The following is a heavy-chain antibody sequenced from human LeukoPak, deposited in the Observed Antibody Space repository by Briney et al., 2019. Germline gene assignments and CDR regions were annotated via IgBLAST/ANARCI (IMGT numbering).Heavy chain of an antibody. CDR3: ARDRIAARPVSEVFDY. V-gene: IGHV3-30*04. D-gene: IGHD6-6*01. CDR1: GFTFSSYA. CDR2: ISYDGSNK. J-gene: IGHJ4*02. Sequence: TGRSLRLSCAASGFTFSSYAMHWVRQAPGKGLEWVAVISYDGSNKYYADSVKGRFTISRDNSKNTLYLQMNSLRAEDTAVYYCARDRIAARPVSEVFDYWGQGTPVTVSS.